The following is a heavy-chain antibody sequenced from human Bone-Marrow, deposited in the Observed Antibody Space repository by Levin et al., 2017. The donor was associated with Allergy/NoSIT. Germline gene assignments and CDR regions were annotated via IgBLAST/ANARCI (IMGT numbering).Heavy chain of an antibody. D-gene: IGHD6-13*01. CDR2: IYHSGST. CDR3: ARIGNGYSSSWYEYYFDY. J-gene: IGHJ4*02. CDR1: GGSISSSNW. Sequence: SETLSLTCAVSGGSISSSNWWSWVRQPPGKGLEWIGEIYHSGSTNYNPSLKSRVTISVDKSKNQFSLKLSSVTAADTAVYYCARIGNGYSSSWYEYYFDYWGQGTLVTVSS. V-gene: IGHV4-4*02.